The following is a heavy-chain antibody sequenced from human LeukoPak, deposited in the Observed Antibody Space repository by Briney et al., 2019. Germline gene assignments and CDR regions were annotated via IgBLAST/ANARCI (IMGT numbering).Heavy chain of an antibody. Sequence: GGSLRLSCAASGFTFSDYGIHWVRQAPGKGLEWVAVMWYDGTNKYYGDSVKGRFTISRDNSKNTLYLQMNSLRAEDTAVYYCAKGRGSYSTTADSWGQGTLVTVSS. J-gene: IGHJ5*01. V-gene: IGHV3-33*06. CDR3: AKGRGSYSTTADS. CDR2: MWYDGTNK. D-gene: IGHD1-26*01. CDR1: GFTFSDYG.